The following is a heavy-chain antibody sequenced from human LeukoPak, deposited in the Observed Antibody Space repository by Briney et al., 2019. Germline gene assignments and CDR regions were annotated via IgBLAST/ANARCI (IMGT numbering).Heavy chain of an antibody. CDR1: GFTSNNYA. V-gene: IGHV3-23*01. J-gene: IGHJ4*02. CDR2: ISSDDDNT. Sequence: PGGSLRLSCAASGFTSNNYAVSWVRQAPGKGLDWVSTISSDDDNTFYAESVRGRFTISRDKSKNTPYLQMNTLRPEDTAVYYCGGQSSDYWGQGILVTVSS. CDR3: GGQSSDY. D-gene: IGHD2-2*01.